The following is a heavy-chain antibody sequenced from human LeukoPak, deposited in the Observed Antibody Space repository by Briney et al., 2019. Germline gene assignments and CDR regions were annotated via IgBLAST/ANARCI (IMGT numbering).Heavy chain of an antibody. Sequence: ASVKVSCKASGYTFTSYYMDWVRQAPGQGLEWMGIINPSGGSTSYAQKFQGRVTMTRDTSTSTVYMELSSLRSEDTAVYYCARDTFLRDAFDIWGQGTMVTVSS. V-gene: IGHV1-46*01. CDR1: GYTFTSYY. J-gene: IGHJ3*02. D-gene: IGHD3-16*01. CDR3: ARDTFLRDAFDI. CDR2: INPSGGST.